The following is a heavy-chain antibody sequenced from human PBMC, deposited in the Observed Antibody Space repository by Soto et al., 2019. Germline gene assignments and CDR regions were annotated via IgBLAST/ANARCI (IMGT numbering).Heavy chain of an antibody. CDR2: IYYNGST. J-gene: IGHJ5*02. V-gene: IGHV4-59*01. D-gene: IGHD2-15*01. Sequence: SETLSLTCTVSGGSINRYYWIWIRQAPGKGLEWIGYIYYNGSTNYNPSLKSRVTISVDTSKTSFSLKLTSVTAVDTAVYYCARVVPGIRDGIKGFHWFDPWGQGTLVTVSS. CDR1: GGSINRYY. CDR3: ARVVPGIRDGIKGFHWFDP.